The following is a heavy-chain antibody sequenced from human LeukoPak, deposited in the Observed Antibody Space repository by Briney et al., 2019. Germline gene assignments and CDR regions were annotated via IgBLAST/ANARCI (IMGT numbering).Heavy chain of an antibody. CDR3: ARHGEYRSPYLH. J-gene: IGHJ1*01. CDR1: GGSIRIAY. V-gene: IGHV4-59*08. D-gene: IGHD6-6*01. Sequence: SETPSLTCIVSGGSIRIAYRSCIRQPPGKELGSIGYIYYSGSTHHNPPLKSRVTLPVETSKTRTSLKLSSVTATDTAVYYGARHGEYRSPYLHWGQGTLVTVSS. CDR2: IYYSGST.